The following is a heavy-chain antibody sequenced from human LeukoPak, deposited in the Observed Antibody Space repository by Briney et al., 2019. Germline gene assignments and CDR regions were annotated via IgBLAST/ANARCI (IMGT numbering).Heavy chain of an antibody. V-gene: IGHV4-59*01. J-gene: IGHJ6*03. D-gene: IGHD1-20*01. CDR2: YSSRST. Sequence: YSSRSTNYTPSLKSRVTISVDTSKNQFSLKLSSVTAADTAVYYCARVTGTRRSDYYYYMDVWGKGTTVTVSS. CDR3: ARVTGTRRSDYYYYMDV.